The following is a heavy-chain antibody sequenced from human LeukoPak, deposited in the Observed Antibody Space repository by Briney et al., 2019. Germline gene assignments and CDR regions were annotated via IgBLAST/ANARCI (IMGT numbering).Heavy chain of an antibody. D-gene: IGHD3-10*01. J-gene: IGHJ4*02. CDR3: AKGGGSGSLDLH. CDR2: ISGSGGST. V-gene: IGHV3-23*01. Sequence: GGSLRLSCAAAGFTFSSYGMSWVRQAPGKGLEWVSAISGSGGSTYYADSVKGRFTISRDNSKNTLYLQMNSLRAEDTAVYYCAKGGGSGSLDLHWGQGTLVTVSS. CDR1: GFTFSSYG.